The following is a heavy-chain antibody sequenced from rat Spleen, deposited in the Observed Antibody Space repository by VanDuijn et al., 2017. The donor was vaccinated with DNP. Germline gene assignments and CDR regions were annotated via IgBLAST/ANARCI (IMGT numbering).Heavy chain of an antibody. CDR3: ATRDTMMVVNTLRAMDA. V-gene: IGHV5-19*01. Sequence: EVQLVESGGGLVQPGRSLKLSCAASGFTFSNYGMHWIRQAPTKGLEWVASISPSGGSTYYRDSVKGRFTISRDNAKSTLYLQMDSLRSEDTATYYCATRDTMMVVNTLRAMDAWGQGTSVTVSS. J-gene: IGHJ4*01. CDR1: GFTFSNYG. CDR2: ISPSGGST. D-gene: IGHD1-12*02.